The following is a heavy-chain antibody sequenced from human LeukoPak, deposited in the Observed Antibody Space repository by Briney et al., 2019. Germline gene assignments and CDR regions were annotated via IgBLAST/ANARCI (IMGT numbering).Heavy chain of an antibody. CDR2: IYTSGST. V-gene: IGHV4-61*09. J-gene: IGHJ4*02. CDR1: GGSISSGSYY. D-gene: IGHD3-9*01. CDR3: ARERSYYDILTGYLPRPPADY. Sequence: PSETLSLTCTVSGGSISSGSYYWSWIRQPAGKGLEWIGHIYTSGSTNYNPSLKSRVTISVDTSKNQFSLKLSSVTAADTAVYYCARERSYYDILTGYLPRPPADYWGQGTLVTVSS.